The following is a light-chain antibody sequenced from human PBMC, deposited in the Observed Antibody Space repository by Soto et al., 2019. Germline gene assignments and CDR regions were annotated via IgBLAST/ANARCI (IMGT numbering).Light chain of an antibody. CDR1: SRDVGAYNY. Sequence: QSVLAQARAVSGSPGQSVSISCTGSSRDVGAYNYFSWYQEHPGKAPKLMSYEVTKRPSGVPDRFFGSKSRNTASLTISGLQAEDAADYYCCSYAGGYTRAVFGTGTNVTVL. V-gene: IGLV2-11*01. J-gene: IGLJ1*01. CDR2: EVT. CDR3: CSYAGGYTRAV.